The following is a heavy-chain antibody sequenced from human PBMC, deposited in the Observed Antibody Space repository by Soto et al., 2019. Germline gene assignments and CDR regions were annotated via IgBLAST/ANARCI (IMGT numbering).Heavy chain of an antibody. Sequence: QVQLQESGPGLVKPSQTLSLTCTVSGGSISSGGYYWSWIRQHPGKGLEWIGHIYYSGSTYYNPSCMMRVTISVETSKIDFSLKLMAVTAAGPAVYYCASSSGYVDWFDPWGQGTLVTVSS. CDR3: ASSSGYVDWFDP. CDR1: GGSISSGGYY. J-gene: IGHJ5*02. CDR2: IYYSGST. V-gene: IGHV4-31*03. D-gene: IGHD3-22*01.